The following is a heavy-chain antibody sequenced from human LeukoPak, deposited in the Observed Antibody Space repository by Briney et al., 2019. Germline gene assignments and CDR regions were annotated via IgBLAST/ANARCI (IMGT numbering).Heavy chain of an antibody. CDR2: ISYDGSNK. J-gene: IGHJ4*02. CDR3: ARAPPQYCSSTSCYAYYFDY. V-gene: IGHV3-30-3*01. D-gene: IGHD2-2*01. CDR1: GYTFSSYA. Sequence: PGRSLRLSCAASGYTFSSYAMHWVRQAPGKGLEWVAVISYDGSNKYYADSVKGRFTISRDNSKNTLYLQMNSLRAEDTAVYYCARAPPQYCSSTSCYAYYFDYWGQGTLVTVSS.